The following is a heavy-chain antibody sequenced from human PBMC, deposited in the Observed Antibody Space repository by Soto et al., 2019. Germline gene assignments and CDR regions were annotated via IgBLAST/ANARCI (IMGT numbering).Heavy chain of an antibody. Sequence: EVQLVESGGGLVQPGGSLRLSCAASGFTFSTYWMHWVRQAPGKGLVWVSRIKTDGSIISYADSVMGRFTISRDNAKNTLLPQMNSLRAEDTAVYYWARVRNGDWYFDSWGQGTLVTISA. D-gene: IGHD4-17*01. CDR1: GFTFSTYW. J-gene: IGHJ4*02. CDR3: ARVRNGDWYFDS. V-gene: IGHV3-74*01. CDR2: IKTDGSII.